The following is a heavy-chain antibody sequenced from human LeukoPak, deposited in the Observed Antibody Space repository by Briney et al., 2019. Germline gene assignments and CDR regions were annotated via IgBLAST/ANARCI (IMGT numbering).Heavy chain of an antibody. CDR3: ARDRDPSSPYDAFDI. J-gene: IGHJ3*02. D-gene: IGHD3-10*01. Sequence: ASVKVSCKASGYTFTGYYIHWVRQAPGQGLECMGWINPDSGVTNYAQKFQGRVTMTRDTSISTAYMDLTKLRSDDTAVYYCARDRDPSSPYDAFDIWGQGTMVTVCS. CDR2: INPDSGVT. CDR1: GYTFTGYY. V-gene: IGHV1-2*02.